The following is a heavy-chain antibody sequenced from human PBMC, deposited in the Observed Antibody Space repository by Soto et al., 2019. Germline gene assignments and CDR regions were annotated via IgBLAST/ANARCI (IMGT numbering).Heavy chain of an antibody. J-gene: IGHJ3*02. V-gene: IGHV3-7*01. D-gene: IGHD4-17*01. Sequence: GGSLRLSCAASGFTFSSYWMSWVRQAPGKGLEWVANIKQDGSEKYYVDSVKGRFTISRDNAKNSLYLQMNSLRAEDTAVYYCARVWAFYGHLIGAFDIWGQGTMVTVSS. CDR2: IKQDGSEK. CDR1: GFTFSSYW. CDR3: ARVWAFYGHLIGAFDI.